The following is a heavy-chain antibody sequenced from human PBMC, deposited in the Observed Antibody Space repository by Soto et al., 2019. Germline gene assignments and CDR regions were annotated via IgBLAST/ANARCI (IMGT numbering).Heavy chain of an antibody. Sequence: SVKVSCKASGGTFSSYAISWVRQAPGQGLEWMGGIIPIFGTANYAQKFQGRVTITADESTSTAYMEPSSLRSEDTAVYYCARDLRSSGWPYGMDVWGQGTTVTVSS. D-gene: IGHD6-19*01. J-gene: IGHJ6*02. CDR2: IIPIFGTA. CDR3: ARDLRSSGWPYGMDV. CDR1: GGTFSSYA. V-gene: IGHV1-69*13.